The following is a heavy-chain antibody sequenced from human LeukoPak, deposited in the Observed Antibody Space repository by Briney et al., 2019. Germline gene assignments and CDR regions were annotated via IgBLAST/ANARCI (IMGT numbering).Heavy chain of an antibody. D-gene: IGHD6-6*01. CDR2: IYYSGST. V-gene: IGHV4-61*01. CDR3: AREYLEYSSSSGILDP. J-gene: IGHJ5*02. Sequence: SETLSLTCTVSGGSISSSSYYWGWIRQPPGKGLEWIGYIYYSGSTNYNPSLKSRVTISVDTSKNQFSLKLSSVTAADTAVYYCAREYLEYSSSSGILDPWGQGTLVTVSS. CDR1: GGSISSSSYY.